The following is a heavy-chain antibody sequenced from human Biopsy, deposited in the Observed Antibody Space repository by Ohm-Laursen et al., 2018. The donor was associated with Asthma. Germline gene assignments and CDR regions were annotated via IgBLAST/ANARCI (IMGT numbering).Heavy chain of an antibody. CDR3: ARCQVGYSSGWSLLLKKIYYSGMDV. CDR1: GGTFSNFA. V-gene: IGHV1-69*01. CDR2: IMTVFGTT. Sequence: SSVKVSCKAPGGTFSNFAISWVRQAPGQGLEWLGGIMTVFGTTNYTQKFQGRVTITADESTSTAYMEVTSLRSGDTAIYYCARCQVGYSSGWSLLLKKIYYSGMDVWGQGTAVTVSS. J-gene: IGHJ6*02. D-gene: IGHD6-19*01.